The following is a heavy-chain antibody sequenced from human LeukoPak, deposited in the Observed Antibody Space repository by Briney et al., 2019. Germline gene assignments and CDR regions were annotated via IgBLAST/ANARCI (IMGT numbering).Heavy chain of an antibody. CDR3: ANIYTAFDY. Sequence: TGGSLRLSCAASGFTFSSYGMHWVRQAPGKGLEWVAFIQYDGSNKYYADSVKGRFTISRDNSKNTLYLQMNSLRAEDTAVYYCANIYTAFDYWGQGTLVTVSS. CDR1: GFTFSSYG. D-gene: IGHD5-18*01. CDR2: IQYDGSNK. V-gene: IGHV3-30*02. J-gene: IGHJ4*02.